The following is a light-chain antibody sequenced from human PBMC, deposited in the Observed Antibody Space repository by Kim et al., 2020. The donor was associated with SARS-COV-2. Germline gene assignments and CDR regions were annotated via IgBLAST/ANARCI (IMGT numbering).Light chain of an antibody. CDR2: AAC. Sequence: SVGDRVTIPCRASQNVNTFLNWYQQKPGKAPRLLICAACSLHSGVPSRFSGSGSGTAFTLAIASLQPEDVATYDCQQSYSTPSYTFGQGTKVDI. V-gene: IGKV1-39*01. CDR1: QNVNTF. CDR3: QQSYSTPSYT. J-gene: IGKJ2*01.